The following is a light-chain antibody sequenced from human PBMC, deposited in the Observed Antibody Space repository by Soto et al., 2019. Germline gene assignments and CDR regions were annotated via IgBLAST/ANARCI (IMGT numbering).Light chain of an antibody. Sequence: EIVLTQSPATLSLSPGERATLSCRASQSVSSYLAWYQQKPGQAPRLLIYDASNRATGIQARFSGSGSGTDFPLTISSLEPDDFAVYYCQQRSNWPPATFGGGTKVEIK. CDR3: QQRSNWPPAT. J-gene: IGKJ4*01. CDR2: DAS. V-gene: IGKV3-11*01. CDR1: QSVSSY.